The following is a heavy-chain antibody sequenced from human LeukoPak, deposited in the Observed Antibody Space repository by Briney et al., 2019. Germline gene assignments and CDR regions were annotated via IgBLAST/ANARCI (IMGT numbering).Heavy chain of an antibody. D-gene: IGHD2-8*01. Sequence: GGSLRLSCAASGFTFSSYAMSWVRQAPGKGLEWVSAISGSGGSTYYADSVKGRFTISRDNSKNTLYLQMNSLRAEDTAVYYCAKSGIVLMVYAIIPPYFDYWGQGTLVTVSS. CDR3: AKSGIVLMVYAIIPPYFDY. CDR1: GFTFSSYA. J-gene: IGHJ4*02. CDR2: ISGSGGST. V-gene: IGHV3-23*01.